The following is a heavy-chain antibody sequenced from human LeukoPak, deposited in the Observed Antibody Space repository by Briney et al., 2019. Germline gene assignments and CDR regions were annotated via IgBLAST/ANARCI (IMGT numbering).Heavy chain of an antibody. V-gene: IGHV1-69*13. CDR1: GGTFSSYA. CDR2: IIPIFGTA. D-gene: IGHD3-16*01. J-gene: IGHJ3*02. Sequence: GASVKVSCKASGGTFSSYAISWVRQAPGQGLEWMGGIIPIFGTANYAQKFQGRVTITADESTSTAYMELSSLRSEDTAVYYCARASLFDDYATATDAFDIWGQGTMVTVSS. CDR3: ARASLFDDYATATDAFDI.